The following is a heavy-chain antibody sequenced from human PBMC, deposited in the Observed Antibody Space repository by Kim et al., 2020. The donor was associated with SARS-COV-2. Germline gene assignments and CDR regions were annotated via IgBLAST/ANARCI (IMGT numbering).Heavy chain of an antibody. V-gene: IGHV4-34*01. Sequence: SETLSLTCGVYGGSFSGYYWSWIRQPPGKGLEWIGEINESGRTKYNPSLKSRIDISLDTSKKQVSLKLSSVTAADTAVYYCARAPHTVTEYFDNWGQGT. CDR2: INESGRT. CDR1: GGSFSGYY. CDR3: ARAPHTVTEYFDN. D-gene: IGHD4-4*01. J-gene: IGHJ4*02.